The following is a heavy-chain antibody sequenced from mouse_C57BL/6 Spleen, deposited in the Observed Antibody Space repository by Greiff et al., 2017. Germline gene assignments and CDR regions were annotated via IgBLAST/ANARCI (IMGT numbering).Heavy chain of an antibody. V-gene: IGHV1-50*01. D-gene: IGHD2-1*01. CDR1: GYTFTSYW. CDR2: IDPSDSYT. CDR3: ARKEDGNYDY. Sequence: QVQLQQPGAELVKPGASVKLSCKASGYTFTSYWMQWVKQRPGQGLEWIGEIDPSDSYTNYNQKFKGKATLTVDTSSSTAYMQLSSLTSEDSAVYYCARKEDGNYDYWGQGTTLTVSS. J-gene: IGHJ2*01.